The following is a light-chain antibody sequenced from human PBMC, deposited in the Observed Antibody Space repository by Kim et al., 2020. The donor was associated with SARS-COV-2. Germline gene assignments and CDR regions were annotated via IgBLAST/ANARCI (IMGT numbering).Light chain of an antibody. V-gene: IGKV1-39*01. J-gene: IGKJ5*01. CDR3: QQCYISPQIT. Sequence: SVGDRVIITCRTSQSISSHLNWHRQKPGKAPKLLIFAPSSLQSGVPSRFSGSRSGTDFTLTITTLQPEDFATYYGQQCYISPQITFGQRTRLEIK. CDR1: QSISSH. CDR2: APS.